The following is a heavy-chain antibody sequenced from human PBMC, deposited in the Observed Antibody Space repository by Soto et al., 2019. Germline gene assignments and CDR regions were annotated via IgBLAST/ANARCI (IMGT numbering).Heavy chain of an antibody. CDR1: GISFSSYA. CDR3: AVDYYNMDV. J-gene: IGHJ6*03. Sequence: EVQLVESGGGLVQPGGSLRLSCAASGISFSSYAMNWVRQAPGKGLEWVSYISSGSSTIYYAASVKGRFTISRDNAKKSLFLKINTRRAEEPAVYYCAVDYYNMDVWAKGTTVTAS. CDR2: ISSGSSTI. V-gene: IGHV3-48*01.